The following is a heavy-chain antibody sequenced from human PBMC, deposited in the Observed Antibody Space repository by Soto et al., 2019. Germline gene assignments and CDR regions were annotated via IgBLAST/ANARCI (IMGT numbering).Heavy chain of an antibody. Sequence: QVQLVESGGGVVQPGTSLRLSCAASGFTFKTHAMHWVRQAPGKGLEWIAVIAYVGNEKFYADSVKGRFTISRDNSKNALYLQINTLRNEDTAVYYCGKDVGDYVPYYYGVDVWGQGTTVTVSS. CDR2: IAYVGNEK. J-gene: IGHJ6*02. V-gene: IGHV3-30*18. CDR1: GFTFKTHA. CDR3: GKDVGDYVPYYYGVDV. D-gene: IGHD1-26*01.